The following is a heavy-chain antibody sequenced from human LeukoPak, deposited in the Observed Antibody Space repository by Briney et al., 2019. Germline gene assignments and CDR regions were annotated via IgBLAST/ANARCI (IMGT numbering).Heavy chain of an antibody. J-gene: IGHJ4*02. V-gene: IGHV4-61*02. CDR2: IYTSGST. CDR3: ARDRGDYFDY. Sequence: PSQTLSLTCTVSGGSISSGSYYWSWIRQPAGKGPEWIGRIYTSGSTNYNPSLKSRVTISVDTSKNQFSLKMSSVTAADTAVYYCARDRGDYFDYWGQGTLVTVSS. CDR1: GGSISSGSYY. D-gene: IGHD3-10*01.